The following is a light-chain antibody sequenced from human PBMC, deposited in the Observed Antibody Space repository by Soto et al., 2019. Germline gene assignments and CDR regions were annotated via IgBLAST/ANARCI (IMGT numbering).Light chain of an antibody. CDR3: VQFSHFPRS. CDR1: QSLVYSDGNTY. J-gene: IGKJ1*01. V-gene: IGKV2-24*01. Sequence: DIVLTQTPLSSPVTLGQPASISCRSSQSLVYSDGNTYLSWLQQRPGQPPRLLIYQISNRFSGVPDRFGGSGAGTDFTLKISRVEAEDVGVYSCVQFSHFPRSCAQGTKVQIK. CDR2: QIS.